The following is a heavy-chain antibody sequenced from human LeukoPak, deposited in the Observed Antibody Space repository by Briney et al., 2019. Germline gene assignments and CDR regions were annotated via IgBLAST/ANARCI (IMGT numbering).Heavy chain of an antibody. V-gene: IGHV4-34*01. D-gene: IGHD1-26*01. CDR3: ARLPRGRGSYFDY. J-gene: IGHJ4*02. CDR2: INHSGST. CDR1: GGSFSGYY. Sequence: PSETLSLTCAVYGGSFSGYYWSWIRQPPGKGLEWIGEINHSGSTNYNPSLKSRVTISVDTSKNQFSLKLSSATAADTAVYYCARLPRGRGSYFDYWGQGTLVTVPS.